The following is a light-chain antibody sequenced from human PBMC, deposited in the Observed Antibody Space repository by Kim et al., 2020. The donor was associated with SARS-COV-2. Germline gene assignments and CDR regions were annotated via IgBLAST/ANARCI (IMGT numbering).Light chain of an antibody. CDR1: SSDVGGYNY. Sequence: QSALTQPPSASGSPGQSVTISCTGTSSDVGGYNYVSWYQQNPGKAPKVMIYEVSKRPSGVPDRFSGSKSGNTASLTVPGLQAEDEADYYCSSYAGSNNLVFGGGTQLTVL. CDR2: EVS. J-gene: IGLJ2*01. CDR3: SSYAGSNNLV. V-gene: IGLV2-8*01.